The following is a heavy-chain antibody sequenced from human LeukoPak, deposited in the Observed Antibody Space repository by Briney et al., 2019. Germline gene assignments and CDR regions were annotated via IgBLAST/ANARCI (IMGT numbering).Heavy chain of an antibody. Sequence: SQTLSLTCNVSGGPISSGGYYWSWIRQPPGKGLEWIGYIYHSGSTYYNPSLKSRVTISVDRSKNQFSLKLSSVTAADTAVYYCARAPYSSYGDYWGQGTLVTVSS. CDR2: IYHSGST. J-gene: IGHJ4*02. V-gene: IGHV4-30-2*01. D-gene: IGHD3-22*01. CDR1: GGPISSGGYY. CDR3: ARAPYSSYGDY.